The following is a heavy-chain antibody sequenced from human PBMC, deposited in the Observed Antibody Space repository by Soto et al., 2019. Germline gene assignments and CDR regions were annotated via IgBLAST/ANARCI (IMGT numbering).Heavy chain of an antibody. J-gene: IGHJ6*02. CDR1: GYSFTSYW. D-gene: IGHD2-8*01. V-gene: IGHV5-51*01. Sequence: PGESLKISCKGSGYSFTSYWIGWVRQMPGKGLEWMGIIYPGDSDTRYNPSLKSRVTISVDTSKNQFSLKLSSVTAADTAVYYCARDYYAMEHYGMDVWGQGTTVTVSS. CDR3: ARDYYAMEHYGMDV. CDR2: IYPGDSDT.